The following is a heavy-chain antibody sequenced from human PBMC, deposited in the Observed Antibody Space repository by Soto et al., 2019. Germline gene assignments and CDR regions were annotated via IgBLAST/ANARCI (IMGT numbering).Heavy chain of an antibody. CDR1: GFTFSSYA. V-gene: IGHV3-64*01. J-gene: IGHJ6*03. Sequence: GGSLRLSCAASGFTFSSYAMHWVRQAPGKGLEYVSAISSNGGSTYYANSVKGRFTISRDNSKNTLYLQMGSLRAEDMAVYYCARALDYYGSGSYYNNRYYYYYMDVWGKGTTVTVSS. CDR3: ARALDYYGSGSYYNNRYYYYYMDV. CDR2: ISSNGGST. D-gene: IGHD3-10*01.